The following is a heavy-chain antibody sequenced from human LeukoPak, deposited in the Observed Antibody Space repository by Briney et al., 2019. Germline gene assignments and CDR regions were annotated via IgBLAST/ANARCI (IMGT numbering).Heavy chain of an antibody. CDR2: IKQDGSEK. J-gene: IGHJ4*02. CDR3: ASQQAVAGTFTFDY. Sequence: GGSLRLSCAASGFTFSSYWMSWVRQAPGKGLEWVANIKQDGSEKYYVDSVKGRFTISRDNAKNSLYLQMNSLRAEDTAVYYCASQQAVAGTFTFDYWGQGTLVTVSS. D-gene: IGHD6-19*01. CDR1: GFTFSSYW. V-gene: IGHV3-7*01.